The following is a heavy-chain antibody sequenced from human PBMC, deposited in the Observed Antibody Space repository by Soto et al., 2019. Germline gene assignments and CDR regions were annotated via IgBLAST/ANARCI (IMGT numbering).Heavy chain of an antibody. CDR2: TYYSGST. D-gene: IGHD3-3*01. J-gene: IGHJ5*02. Sequence: PSETLSLTCTVSGGSISSYYWSWIRQPPGKGLEWIGYTYYSGSTNYNPSLKSRVTISVDTSKNQFSLKLSSVTAADTAVYYCARDLSRYDFWSGYPSYNWFDPWGQGTLVTVSS. CDR1: GGSISSYY. CDR3: ARDLSRYDFWSGYPSYNWFDP. V-gene: IGHV4-59*01.